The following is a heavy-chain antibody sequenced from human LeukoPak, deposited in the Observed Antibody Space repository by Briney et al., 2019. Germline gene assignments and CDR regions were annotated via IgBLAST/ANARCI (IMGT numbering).Heavy chain of an antibody. V-gene: IGHV1-18*01. CDR3: ANLFVGDYGVDDGDAFDI. CDR2: ISAYNGNT. Sequence: VASVKVSCKASGYTFTSYGISRLRQAPGQGLEWMGWISAYNGNTNYAQKLQGRVTMTTDTSTSTAYMELRSLRSDDTAVYYCANLFVGDYGVDDGDAFDIWGQGTMVTVSS. J-gene: IGHJ3*02. D-gene: IGHD4-17*01. CDR1: GYTFTSYG.